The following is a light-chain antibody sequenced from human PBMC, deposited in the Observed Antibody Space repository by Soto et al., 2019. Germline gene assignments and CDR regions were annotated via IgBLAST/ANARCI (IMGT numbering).Light chain of an antibody. V-gene: IGLV1-44*01. CDR3: ATWDDSLNGGV. Sequence: QSVLTQPPSASGTPGQGVTISCSGSSSNIGGNTVYWYQQLPGTAPKLLIYGNNQRSSGVPVRFSGSKSGTSASLAISGLQSEDEADYFCATWDDSLNGGVFGGGTQLTVL. J-gene: IGLJ7*01. CDR2: GNN. CDR1: SSNIGGNT.